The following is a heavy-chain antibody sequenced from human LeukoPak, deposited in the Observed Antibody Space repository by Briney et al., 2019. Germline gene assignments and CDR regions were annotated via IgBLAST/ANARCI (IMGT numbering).Heavy chain of an antibody. J-gene: IGHJ4*02. V-gene: IGHV3-9*01. CDR2: ISWNSNSI. CDR1: GFTFDDYA. D-gene: IGHD4-11*01. Sequence: PGGSLRLSCTVSGFTFDDYAMHWVRQAPGKGLEWVSGISWNSNSIVYADSVKGRFTISRDNAKNSLYLQMNSLRAEDTAVYYCATDDYRGLGYWGQGTLVTVSS. CDR3: ATDDYRGLGY.